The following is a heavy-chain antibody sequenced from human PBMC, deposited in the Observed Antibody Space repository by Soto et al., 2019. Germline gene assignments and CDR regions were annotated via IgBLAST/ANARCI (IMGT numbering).Heavy chain of an antibody. D-gene: IGHD6-19*01. CDR1: GGSISSGGYY. CDR3: ARSELQWLTDY. J-gene: IGHJ4*02. Sequence: QVQLQESGPGLVKPSQTLSLTCTVSGGSISSGGYYWSWIRQHPGKGLEWIGYIYYSGSTYYNLSLKRRVTISVDTSKNQFSLKLSSVTAADTAVYYCARSELQWLTDYWGQGTLVTVSS. CDR2: IYYSGST. V-gene: IGHV4-31*03.